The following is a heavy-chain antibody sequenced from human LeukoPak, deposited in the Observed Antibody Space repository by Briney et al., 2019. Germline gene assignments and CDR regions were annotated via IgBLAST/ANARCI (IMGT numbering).Heavy chain of an antibody. Sequence: GGSLRLSCAASGFTFDDYGMSWVRQASGKGLEWVSGINWNGGSTGYADSVKGRFTISRDNAKNSLYLQMNSLRAEGTALYYCARDRSDYFDYWGQGTLVTVSS. CDR3: ARDRSDYFDY. J-gene: IGHJ4*02. CDR1: GFTFDDYG. V-gene: IGHV3-20*04. CDR2: INWNGGST.